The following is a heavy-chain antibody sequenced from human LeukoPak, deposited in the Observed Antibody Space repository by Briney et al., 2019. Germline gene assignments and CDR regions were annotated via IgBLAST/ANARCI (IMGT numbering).Heavy chain of an antibody. J-gene: IGHJ3*02. CDR3: ARWSSVCSSTSCPEGDAFDI. CDR2: ISSSSSYI. D-gene: IGHD2-2*01. V-gene: IGHV3-21*01. Sequence: GGSLRLSCAASGFTFSSYSMNWVRQAPGKGLEWVSSISSSSSYIYYADSVKGRFTISRDNAKNSLYLQMNSLRAEDTAVYYCARWSSVCSSTSCPEGDAFDIWGQGTMVTVSS. CDR1: GFTFSSYS.